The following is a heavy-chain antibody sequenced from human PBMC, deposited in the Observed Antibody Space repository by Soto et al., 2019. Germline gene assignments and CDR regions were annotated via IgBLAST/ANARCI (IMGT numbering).Heavy chain of an antibody. Sequence: ASVKDCCRASGYTFTSYGISWVRQAPGQGLEWMGWISAYNGNTNYAQKLQGRVTMTTDTSTSTAYMELRSLRSDDTAVYYCARVEKEYYDSSGDYYFDYWGQGTLVTVSS. CDR3: ARVEKEYYDSSGDYYFDY. CDR1: GYTFTSYG. CDR2: ISAYNGNT. D-gene: IGHD3-22*01. J-gene: IGHJ4*02. V-gene: IGHV1-18*01.